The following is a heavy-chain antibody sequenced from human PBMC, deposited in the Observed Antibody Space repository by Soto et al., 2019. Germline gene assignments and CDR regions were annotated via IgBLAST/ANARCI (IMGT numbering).Heavy chain of an antibody. CDR2: ISAYNGNT. CDR3: ARDESLGGGYRNWFDP. D-gene: IGHD3-16*01. Sequence: ASVKVSCKASGYTFTIYGISWVRQAPGQGLEWMGWISAYNGNTNYAQKLQGRVTMTTDTSTSTAYMELRSLRSDDTAVYYCARDESLGGGYRNWFDPWGQGTLVTVSS. CDR1: GYTFTIYG. V-gene: IGHV1-18*01. J-gene: IGHJ5*02.